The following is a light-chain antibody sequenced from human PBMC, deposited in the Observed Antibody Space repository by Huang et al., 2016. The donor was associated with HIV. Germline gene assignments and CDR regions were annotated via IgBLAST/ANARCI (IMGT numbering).Light chain of an antibody. Sequence: EIVLTQSPGTLSLSPGERATLSCRASQSVNSNYLAWYQQKPGQAPRLLSYAVSSRAAGIPDRFSGSGSGTDFTLSISRLEPEDFAVYYCQQYGRSPYTFGQGTKLEIK. J-gene: IGKJ2*01. V-gene: IGKV3-20*01. CDR2: AVS. CDR3: QQYGRSPYT. CDR1: QSVNSNY.